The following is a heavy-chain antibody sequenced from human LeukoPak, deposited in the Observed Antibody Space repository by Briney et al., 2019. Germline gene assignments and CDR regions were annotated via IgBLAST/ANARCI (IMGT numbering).Heavy chain of an antibody. CDR3: ARDRRGYSSSWYYFDY. V-gene: IGHV4-30-2*01. Sequence: SETLSLTCTVSGGSISSGGYYWSWIRQPPGKGLEWIGYIYHSGSTYYNPSLNSRVTISVDTSKNQFSLKLSSVTAADTAVYYCARDRRGYSSSWYYFDYWGQGTLVTVSS. CDR2: IYHSGST. CDR1: GGSISSGGYY. J-gene: IGHJ4*02. D-gene: IGHD6-13*01.